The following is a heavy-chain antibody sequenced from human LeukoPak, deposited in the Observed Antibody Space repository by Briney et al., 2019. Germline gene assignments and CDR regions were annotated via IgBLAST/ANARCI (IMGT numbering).Heavy chain of an antibody. CDR2: IHYSGKT. V-gene: IGHV4-39*02. CDR3: AKVGGLAVAGTDNWMDP. J-gene: IGHJ5*02. D-gene: IGHD6-19*01. CDR1: GGSISRSSYY. Sequence: SETLSLTCSVTGGSISRSSYYWGWIRQPPGEGLEWIGNIHYSGKTYYNPSLKSRVTISIDTSKNQFSLKLSSVTAADTAVYSCAKVGGLAVAGTDNWMDPWGQGTLVTVSS.